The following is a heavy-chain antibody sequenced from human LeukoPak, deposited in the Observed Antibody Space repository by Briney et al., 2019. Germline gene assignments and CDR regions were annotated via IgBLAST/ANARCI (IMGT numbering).Heavy chain of an antibody. Sequence: SGGSLRLSCAASGFTLSSFAMTWVRQAPGKGLEWVSTISGSGGSTYYADSVKGRFTNSRDNSKNMVYLQMNSLRAEDTAVYYCAKGYRASGSYPYFDYWGQGTLVTVSS. J-gene: IGHJ4*02. D-gene: IGHD1-26*01. V-gene: IGHV3-23*01. CDR1: GFTLSSFA. CDR3: AKGYRASGSYPYFDY. CDR2: ISGSGGST.